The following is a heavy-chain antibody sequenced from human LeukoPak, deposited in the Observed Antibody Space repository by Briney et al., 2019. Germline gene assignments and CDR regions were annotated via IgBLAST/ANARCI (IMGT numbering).Heavy chain of an antibody. Sequence: SETLSLTCTVSGGSISNYYWSWIRQPPGKGLEWIGYIYYSGNTNYNPSLKSRVTVSVDTSKNQFSLKLNSVTAADTAVYYCARVRYCSTNRCYDREFDNWGQGTLVTVSS. D-gene: IGHD2-2*01. CDR2: IYYSGNT. CDR3: ARVRYCSTNRCYDREFDN. J-gene: IGHJ4*02. V-gene: IGHV4-59*01. CDR1: GGSISNYY.